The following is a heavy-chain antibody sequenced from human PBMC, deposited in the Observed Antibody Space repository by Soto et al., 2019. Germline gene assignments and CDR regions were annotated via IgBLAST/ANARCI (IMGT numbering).Heavy chain of an antibody. CDR3: ARVGNFWSGYPSVAGYYGMDV. CDR2: ISYDGSNK. V-gene: IGHV3-30-3*01. Sequence: GGSLRLSCAASGFTFSSYAMHWVRQAPGKGLEWVAVISYDGSNKYYADSVKGRFTISRDNSKNTLYLQMNSLRAEDTAVYYCARVGNFWSGYPSVAGYYGMDVWGQGTTVTVSS. D-gene: IGHD3-3*01. J-gene: IGHJ6*02. CDR1: GFTFSSYA.